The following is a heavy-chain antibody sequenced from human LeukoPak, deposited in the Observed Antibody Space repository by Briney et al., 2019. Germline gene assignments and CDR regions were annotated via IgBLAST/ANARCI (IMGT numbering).Heavy chain of an antibody. CDR1: GFTFSSYG. CDR3: AKRGDTAMVRNWYFDL. V-gene: IGHV3-30*02. CDR2: IRYDGSNK. Sequence: GGPLRLSCAASGFTFSSYGMHWVRKAPGKGLEWVAFIRYDGSNKYYADSVKGRFTISRDNSKTALYLQMNSLRAEDTALYYCAKRGDTAMVRNWYFDLWGRGTLVTVSS. J-gene: IGHJ2*01. D-gene: IGHD5-18*01.